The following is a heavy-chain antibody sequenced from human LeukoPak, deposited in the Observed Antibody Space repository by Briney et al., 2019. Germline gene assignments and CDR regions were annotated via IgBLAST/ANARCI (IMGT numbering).Heavy chain of an antibody. V-gene: IGHV3-48*02. CDR1: GFTFSNYG. CDR3: ARGVNGDSRFDP. Sequence: GGSLRLSCAASGFTFSNYGMNWVRQAPGKGLEWISYISSSSSLIYYADSVKGRFTISRDNAKNSLYLQMNSLRDEDTAVYYCARGVNGDSRFDPWGQGTLVTVSS. CDR2: ISSSSSLI. J-gene: IGHJ5*02. D-gene: IGHD4-17*01.